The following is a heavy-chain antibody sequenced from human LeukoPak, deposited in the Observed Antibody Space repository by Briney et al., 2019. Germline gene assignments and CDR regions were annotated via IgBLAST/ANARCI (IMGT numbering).Heavy chain of an antibody. CDR3: ARSMGYCSSTSCLASRSGQHPLYYYMDV. D-gene: IGHD2-2*01. CDR2: IIPILGIA. J-gene: IGHJ6*03. CDR1: GGTFSSYT. V-gene: IGHV1-69*02. Sequence: SVKVSCKASGGTFSSYTISWVRQAPGQGLEWMGRIIPILGIANYAQKLQGRVMITADKSTSTAYMELSSLRSEDTAVYYCARSMGYCSSTSCLASRSGQHPLYYYMDVWGKGTTVTVSS.